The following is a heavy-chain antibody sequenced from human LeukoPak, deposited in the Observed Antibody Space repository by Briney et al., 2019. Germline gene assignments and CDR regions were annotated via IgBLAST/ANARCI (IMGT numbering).Heavy chain of an antibody. D-gene: IGHD6-13*01. CDR1: GFTFSSYG. V-gene: IGHV3-33*01. CDR3: ARPRTYSSSSFDY. CDR2: IWYDGSNK. Sequence: PGRSLRLSCAASGFTFSSYGMHWVRQAPGQGLEWVAVIWYDGSNKYYADSVKGRFTISRDNSKNTLYLQMNSLRAEDTAVYYCARPRTYSSSSFDYWGQGTLVTVSS. J-gene: IGHJ4*02.